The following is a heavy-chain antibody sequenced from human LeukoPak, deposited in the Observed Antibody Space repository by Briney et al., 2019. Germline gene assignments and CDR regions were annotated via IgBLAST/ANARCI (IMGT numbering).Heavy chain of an antibody. D-gene: IGHD5-24*01. CDR2: IKSKTDGGTT. Sequence: PGGSLRLSCAASGFTFSNAWMSWVRQAPGKGLEWVGRIKSKTDGGTTDYAAPVKGRFTISRDDSKNTLYLQMNSLKTEDTAVYYCTTDLDGYNYENGVDYYYYMDVWGKGTTVTISS. J-gene: IGHJ6*03. CDR3: TTDLDGYNYENGVDYYYYMDV. V-gene: IGHV3-15*01. CDR1: GFTFSNAW.